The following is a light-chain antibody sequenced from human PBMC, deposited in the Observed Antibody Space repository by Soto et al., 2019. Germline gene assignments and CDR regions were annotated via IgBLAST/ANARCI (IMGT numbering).Light chain of an antibody. J-gene: IGLJ2*01. CDR3: CSYAGSSIHVV. CDR2: EGS. V-gene: IGLV2-23*01. Sequence: QSALTQPASVSGSPGQSITISCTGTSSDVGSYNLVSWYQQHPGKAPKLMIYEGSKRPSGVSNRFSGSKSGNTASLTISGLQAEDEADYYCCSYAGSSIHVVVGGGTKVTVL. CDR1: SSDVGSYNL.